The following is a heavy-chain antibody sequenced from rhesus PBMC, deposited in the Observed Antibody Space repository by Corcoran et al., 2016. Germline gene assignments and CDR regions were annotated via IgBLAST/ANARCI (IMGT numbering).Heavy chain of an antibody. CDR2: IGGSSGST. V-gene: IGHV4-127*01. D-gene: IGHD4-35*01. CDR1: GYSSSSGYG. Sequence: QVQLQESGPGLVKPSETLSLTCAVSGYSSSSGYGWSWIRPPPGKGLEWVGYIGGSSGSTNYNPSLKSRVTISKDTSKNQFSLKLSSVTAADTAVYYCARSPYGNYVRFDVWGAGVLVTVSS. J-gene: IGHJ5-1*01. CDR3: ARSPYGNYVRFDV.